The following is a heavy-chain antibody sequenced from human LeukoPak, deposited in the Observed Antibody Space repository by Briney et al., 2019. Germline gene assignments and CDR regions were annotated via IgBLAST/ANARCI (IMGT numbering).Heavy chain of an antibody. Sequence: PSETLSLTCAVSGGSISSGGYSWSWIRQPPGKGLEWIGDISHSGSTSYNPSLKSRVTILGDISKNQFSLNLNSVTAADTAVYYCARVETLGYCSGGSRLEYWGQGTLVSVSS. V-gene: IGHV4-30-2*01. CDR3: ARVETLGYCSGGSRLEY. CDR2: ISHSGST. D-gene: IGHD2-15*01. CDR1: GGSISSGGYS. J-gene: IGHJ4*02.